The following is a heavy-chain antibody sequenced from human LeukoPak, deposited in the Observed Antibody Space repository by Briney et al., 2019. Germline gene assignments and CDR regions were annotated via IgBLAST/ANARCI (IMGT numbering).Heavy chain of an antibody. V-gene: IGHV3-11*04. CDR3: ASPLGYCSSTSCYTSDAFDI. CDR2: ISSSGSTI. CDR1: GFTFSDYY. J-gene: IGHJ3*02. Sequence: GGSPRLSCAASGFTFSDYYMSWIRQAPGKGLEWVSYISSSGSTIYYADSVKGRFTISRDNAKNSLYLQMNSLRAEDTAVYYCASPLGYCSSTSCYTSDAFDIWGQGTMVTVSS. D-gene: IGHD2-2*02.